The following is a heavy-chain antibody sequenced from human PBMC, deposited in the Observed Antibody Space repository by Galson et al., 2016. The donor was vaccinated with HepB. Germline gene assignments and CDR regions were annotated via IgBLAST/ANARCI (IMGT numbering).Heavy chain of an antibody. CDR2: IYYTGRT. J-gene: IGHJ5*02. CDR1: GGSITYY. D-gene: IGHD3/OR15-3a*01. V-gene: IGHV4-39*01. CDR3: ARHSERFKDWLIYFDP. Sequence: SETLSLTCTVSGGSITYYWGWFRQPPGKGLEWIGSIYYTGRTYYNPSLKSRITISVDTSKNQLSLKLNSVTAADTAVYYCARHSERFKDWLIYFDPWGQGTLVTVSS.